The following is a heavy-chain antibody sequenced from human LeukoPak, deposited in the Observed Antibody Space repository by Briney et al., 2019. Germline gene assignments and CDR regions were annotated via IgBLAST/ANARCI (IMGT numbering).Heavy chain of an antibody. V-gene: IGHV3-72*01. J-gene: IGHJ4*02. CDR2: TRNKANSYTT. D-gene: IGHD2-15*01. CDR3: ARNTLRFCSGGTCSNFDY. CDR1: GFIFSDHY. Sequence: GGSLRLSCAVSGFIFSDHYMDWVRQAPGKGLEWVGRTRNKANSYTTEYAASVKGRFTISRDDSKNSLYLQMNSLKTEDTAVYFCARNTLRFCSGGTCSNFDYWGQGTLVTVSS.